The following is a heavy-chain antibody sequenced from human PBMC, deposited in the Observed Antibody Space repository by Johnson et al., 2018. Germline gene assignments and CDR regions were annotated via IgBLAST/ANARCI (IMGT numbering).Heavy chain of an antibody. CDR1: GFTSRNYW. J-gene: IGHJ3*02. Sequence: EVQLWETGGELVERGGSLGLWCEASGFTSRNYWMSWGRPAPGKGLEWVANMNQDGSQTYYVDYVKGRFTISRDNAKNSLYLQMNSLRADDTAVYYCARGRDFYGSGLDAFDMWGQGTMVTVSS. D-gene: IGHD3-10*01. CDR2: MNQDGSQT. CDR3: ARGRDFYGSGLDAFDM. V-gene: IGHV3-7*01.